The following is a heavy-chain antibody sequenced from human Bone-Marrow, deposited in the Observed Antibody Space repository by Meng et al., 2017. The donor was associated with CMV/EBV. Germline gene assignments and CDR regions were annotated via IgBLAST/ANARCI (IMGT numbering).Heavy chain of an antibody. CDR3: ARNEYSSPYGMDV. V-gene: IGHV3-74*01. D-gene: IGHD6-6*01. CDR2: INSDGSST. J-gene: IGHJ6*02. Sequence: GGSLRLSCAASGFTFSSYWMHWVRQAPGKGLVWVSRINSDGSSTSYADSVKGRFTISRDNAKNTLYLQMNSLRAEDTAVYYCARNEYSSPYGMDVWGQGNTVNVAS. CDR1: GFTFSSYW.